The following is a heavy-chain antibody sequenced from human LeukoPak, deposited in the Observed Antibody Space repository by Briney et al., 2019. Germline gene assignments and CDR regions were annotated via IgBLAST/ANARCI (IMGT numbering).Heavy chain of an antibody. V-gene: IGHV4-4*07. CDR2: IYTSGST. Sequence: SETLSLTCTVSGGSISSYYWSWIRQPAGKGLEWIGRIYTSGSTNYNPSLKSRVTMSVDTSKNQFSLKLSSVTAADTAVYYCARVGAGTTPYYYYYYMDVWGKGTTVTISS. CDR1: GGSISSYY. D-gene: IGHD1-1*01. CDR3: ARVGAGTTPYYYYYYMDV. J-gene: IGHJ6*03.